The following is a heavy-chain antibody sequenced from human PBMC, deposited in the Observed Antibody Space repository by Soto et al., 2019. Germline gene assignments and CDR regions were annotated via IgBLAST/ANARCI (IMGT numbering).Heavy chain of an antibody. CDR1: GGSISSSSYY. D-gene: IGHD2-2*01. Sequence: SETLSLTCTVSGGSISSSSYYWGWIRQPPGKGLEWIGSIYYSGSTYYNPSLKSRVTISVDTSKNQFSLKLSSVTAADTAVYYCARPLVLVPAANIAHFDYWGQGTLVTVSS. CDR3: ARPLVLVPAANIAHFDY. CDR2: IYYSGST. J-gene: IGHJ4*02. V-gene: IGHV4-39*01.